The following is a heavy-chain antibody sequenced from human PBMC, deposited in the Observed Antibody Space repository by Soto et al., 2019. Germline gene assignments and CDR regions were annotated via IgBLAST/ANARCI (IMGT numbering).Heavy chain of an antibody. D-gene: IGHD3-22*01. CDR3: ARDPLPALPYSSRGAFDI. V-gene: IGHV1-18*04. J-gene: IGHJ3*02. CDR2: ISAYNGNT. CDR1: GYTFTSYG. Sequence: AASVKVSCKASGYTFTSYGISWVRQAPGQGLEWMGWISAYNGNTNYAQKLQGRVTMTTDTSTSTAYMELRSLRSDDTAVYYCARDPLPALPYSSRGAFDIWGQGTMVTVSS.